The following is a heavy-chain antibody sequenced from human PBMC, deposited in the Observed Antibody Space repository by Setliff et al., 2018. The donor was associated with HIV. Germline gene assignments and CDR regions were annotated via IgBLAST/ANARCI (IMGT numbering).Heavy chain of an antibody. V-gene: IGHV3-11*05. CDR2: ISSSATYT. D-gene: IGHD3-10*01. CDR3: AKVLEFGIDAFDI. Sequence: PGGSLRLSCAASGFTFSDYYMTWIRQAPGKGLEWVSFISSSATYTTYADAVKGRFTISRDNAKKSMYLQMGSLRDEDTAVYYCAKVLEFGIDAFDIWGQGTVVTVSS. J-gene: IGHJ3*02. CDR1: GFTFSDYY.